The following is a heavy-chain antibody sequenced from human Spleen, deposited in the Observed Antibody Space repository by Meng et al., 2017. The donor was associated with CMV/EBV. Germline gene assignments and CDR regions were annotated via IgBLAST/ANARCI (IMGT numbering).Heavy chain of an antibody. V-gene: IGHV4-30-4*08. CDR2: IYHSGST. CDR1: GGSISSGDYY. CDR3: ARVPAAIRWFDP. Sequence: CTVSGGSISSGDYYWSWIRQPPGKGLEWIGYIYHSGSTYYNPSLKSRVTISVDTSKNQFSLKLSSVTAADTAVYYCARVPAAIRWFDPWGQGTLVTVSS. D-gene: IGHD2-2*01. J-gene: IGHJ5*02.